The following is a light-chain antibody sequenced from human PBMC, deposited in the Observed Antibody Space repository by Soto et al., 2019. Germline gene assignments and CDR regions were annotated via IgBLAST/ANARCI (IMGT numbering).Light chain of an antibody. V-gene: IGKV3-11*01. CDR1: QSVRSS. J-gene: IGKJ5*01. CDR3: QQRDTWPPGAT. Sequence: EIVLTQSPATLSLSPGEGATLSCRASQSVRSSLAWYQQKPGQAPRLLIYDASNRATGIPARFSGSGSGTDFTLTISSLEPEDFAVYYCQQRDTWPPGATLGQGTRLEIK. CDR2: DAS.